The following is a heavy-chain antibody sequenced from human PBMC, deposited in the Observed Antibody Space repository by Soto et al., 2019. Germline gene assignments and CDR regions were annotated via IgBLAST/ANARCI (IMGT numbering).Heavy chain of an antibody. J-gene: IGHJ4*02. Sequence: ASVKVSCKASGYIFTTYYMHWVRQAPGLGPEWMGMINPSGGSTGSAQKFQGRVTMTRDTSTSTVYMELSSLKSEDTAVYFCARVIYNGNSGLRYWGQGTLVTVSS. D-gene: IGHD3-10*01. CDR3: ARVIYNGNSGLRY. V-gene: IGHV1-46*01. CDR1: GYIFTTYY. CDR2: INPSGGST.